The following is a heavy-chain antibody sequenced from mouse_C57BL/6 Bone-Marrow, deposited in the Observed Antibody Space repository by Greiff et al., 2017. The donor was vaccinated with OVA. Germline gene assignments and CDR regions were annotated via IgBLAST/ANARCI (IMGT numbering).Heavy chain of an antibody. V-gene: IGHV5-9-1*02. CDR3: TRLRDAMDY. Sequence: EVNAVESGAGLVKPGGSLKLSCAASGFTFRSYAMSWVRQTPEKRLEWVAYISSGGDYIYHADTVKGRFTISRDNAKNTLYLQMSSLKSEDTAMYYCTRLRDAMDYWGRGTAVTVSS. CDR2: ISSGGDYI. J-gene: IGHJ4*01. CDR1: GFTFRSYA. D-gene: IGHD1-1*01.